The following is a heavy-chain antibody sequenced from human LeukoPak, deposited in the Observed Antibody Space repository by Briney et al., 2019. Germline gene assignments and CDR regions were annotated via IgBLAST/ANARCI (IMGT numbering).Heavy chain of an antibody. Sequence: GGSLRLSCAASGFTFSSYWMSWVRQAPGKGLEWVANIKQDGSEKYYVDSVKGRFTISRDNAKNSLYLQMNSLRAEDTAVYYCARDSGDFWSGLYPDSWGQGTLVTVSS. V-gene: IGHV3-7*01. CDR2: IKQDGSEK. CDR1: GFTFSSYW. J-gene: IGHJ4*02. D-gene: IGHD3-3*01. CDR3: ARDSGDFWSGLYPDS.